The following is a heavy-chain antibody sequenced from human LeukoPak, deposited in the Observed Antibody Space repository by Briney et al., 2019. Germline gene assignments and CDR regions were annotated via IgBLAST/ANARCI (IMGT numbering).Heavy chain of an antibody. CDR3: AKAPVTTCSGAYCYPFDY. CDR2: ISSSGRTI. J-gene: IGHJ4*02. CDR1: RFTCSSYE. Sequence: GGSLTLSCSASRFTCSSYERKWLRQAPGKGREGGSYISSSGRTIDYTDSGKVRFTIDRDNPKNSLYLQMNSLRAEDAAVYYCAKAPVTTCSGAYCYPFDYWGQGTLVTVSS. D-gene: IGHD2-15*01. V-gene: IGHV3-48*03.